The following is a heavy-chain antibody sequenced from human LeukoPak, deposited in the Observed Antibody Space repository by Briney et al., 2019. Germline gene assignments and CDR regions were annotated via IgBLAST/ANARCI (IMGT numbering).Heavy chain of an antibody. J-gene: IGHJ4*02. CDR2: INGDGTDT. V-gene: IGHV3-74*01. D-gene: IGHD2-15*01. CDR3: ARALKSDSAY. Sequence: SGGSLRLSCAASGFTFSTYWMHWVRQAPGKGLVWVSRINGDGTDTTYADFEEGRFIISRDNAKNTLYLQMNSLRAEDTAVYYCARALKSDSAYWDQGTLVTVSS. CDR1: GFTFSTYW.